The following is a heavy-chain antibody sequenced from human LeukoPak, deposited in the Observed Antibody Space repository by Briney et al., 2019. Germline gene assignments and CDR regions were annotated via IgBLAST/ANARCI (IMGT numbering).Heavy chain of an antibody. Sequence: GGSLRLSCAASGFTVSSNYMSWVRQAPGKGLEWVSVIHSGGSTYYADSVKGRFTISRDNSKNTLYLQMNSLRAEDTAVYYCARSPVEGYYYDSSGLDYWGQGTLVTVSS. CDR3: ARSPVEGYYYDSSGLDY. CDR2: IHSGGST. J-gene: IGHJ4*02. CDR1: GFTVSSNY. V-gene: IGHV3-66*02. D-gene: IGHD3-22*01.